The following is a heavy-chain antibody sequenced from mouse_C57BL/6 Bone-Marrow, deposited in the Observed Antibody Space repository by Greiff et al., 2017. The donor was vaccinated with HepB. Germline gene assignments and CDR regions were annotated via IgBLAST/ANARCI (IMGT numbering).Heavy chain of an antibody. CDR2: INPYNGDT. J-gene: IGHJ2*01. Sequence: EVQVVESGPELVKPGDSVKISCKASGYSFTGYFMNWVMQSHGKSLEWIGRINPYNGDTFYNQKFKGKATLTVDKSSSTAHMELRSLTSEDSAVYYCARGGYYGSSYRDYWGQGTTLTVSS. V-gene: IGHV1-20*01. CDR3: ARGGYYGSSYRDY. D-gene: IGHD1-1*01. CDR1: GYSFTGYF.